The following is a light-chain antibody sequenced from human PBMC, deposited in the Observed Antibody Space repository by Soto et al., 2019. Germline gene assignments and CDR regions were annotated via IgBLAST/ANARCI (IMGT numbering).Light chain of an antibody. V-gene: IGKV3-11*01. J-gene: IGKJ5*01. CDR2: DAS. CDR3: QQRRNWIT. CDR1: QSFSNY. Sequence: EIVLTQSPATLSLSPGERATLSCRASQSFSNYVAWYQQNPRQAPRLLIYDASNRATGIPARFSGSGSGTDFTLTIRSLAPEYFADYYWQQRRNWITFGQGTRLEIK.